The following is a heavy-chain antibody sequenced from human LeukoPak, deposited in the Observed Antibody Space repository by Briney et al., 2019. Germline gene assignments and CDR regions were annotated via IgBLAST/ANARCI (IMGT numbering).Heavy chain of an antibody. Sequence: GGSLRLSCAGSGFTFSSYWMSWVRQAPGKGLEWVANIKQDGSEKYYVDSVKGRFTISRDNSKNSLYLQMNSLRAEDTALYYCARVVIDAFDIWGQGTTVTVSS. CDR2: IKQDGSEK. D-gene: IGHD3-22*01. J-gene: IGHJ3*02. CDR1: GFTFSSYW. CDR3: ARVVIDAFDI. V-gene: IGHV3-7*03.